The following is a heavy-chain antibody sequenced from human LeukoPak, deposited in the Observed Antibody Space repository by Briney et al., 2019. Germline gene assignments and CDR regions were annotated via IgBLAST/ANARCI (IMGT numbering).Heavy chain of an antibody. CDR2: ISGSASST. D-gene: IGHD1-26*01. CDR1: GFTFNSYG. CDR3: AKDYEPLVGVHRWGDWFDP. Sequence: GGPLSLSCAASGFTFNSYGMHWVRQAPGRGLEWFSAISGSASSTYNADSVKGRFTISRDNPKNTLYLQMNSLRADDTAVYYCAKDYEPLVGVHRWGDWFDPWGQGTLVTVSS. J-gene: IGHJ5*02. V-gene: IGHV3-23*01.